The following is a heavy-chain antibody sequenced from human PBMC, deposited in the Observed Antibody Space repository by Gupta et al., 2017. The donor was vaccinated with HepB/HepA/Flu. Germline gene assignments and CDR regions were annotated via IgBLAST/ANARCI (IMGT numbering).Heavy chain of an antibody. CDR3: AKVTTDYYFDH. CDR1: GFTFGSM. CDR2: IGPSGSSI. D-gene: IGHD4-11*01. J-gene: IGHJ4*02. V-gene: IGHV3-48*03. Sequence: EVQLVESGGGLVQPGGSLRLSCAASGFTFGSMELTWVRQAPGKGLEWVSYIGPSGSSIFYADSVKGRFTISRDNAKNSLYLEMNSLRAEDTAVYYCAKVTTDYYFDHWGQGTLVTVSS.